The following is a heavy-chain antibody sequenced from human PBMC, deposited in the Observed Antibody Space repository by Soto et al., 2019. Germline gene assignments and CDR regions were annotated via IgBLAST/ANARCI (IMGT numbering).Heavy chain of an antibody. J-gene: IGHJ4*02. D-gene: IGHD2-8*01. CDR3: AKGLDCTNGVCYTSIDY. V-gene: IGHV3-23*01. Sequence: GGSLRLSCAASGFTFSSYAMSWVRQAPGKGLEWVSAISGSGGSTYYADSVKGRFTISRDNSKNTLYLQMNSLRAEDTAVYYCAKGLDCTNGVCYTSIDYWGQGTLGTVS. CDR2: ISGSGGST. CDR1: GFTFSSYA.